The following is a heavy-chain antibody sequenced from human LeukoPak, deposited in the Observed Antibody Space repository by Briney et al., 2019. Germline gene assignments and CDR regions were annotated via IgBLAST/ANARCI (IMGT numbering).Heavy chain of an antibody. J-gene: IGHJ5*02. Sequence: SETLSLTCTVSGGSISSSSYYWGWIRQPPGKGLEWIGSIYYSGSTYYNPSLKSRVTIDVDTSKNQFSLKLSSVTAADTAVYYCARYGSGSYYRSFDPWGQGTLVTVSS. D-gene: IGHD3-10*01. CDR1: GGSISSSSYY. V-gene: IGHV4-39*01. CDR3: ARYGSGSYYRSFDP. CDR2: IYYSGST.